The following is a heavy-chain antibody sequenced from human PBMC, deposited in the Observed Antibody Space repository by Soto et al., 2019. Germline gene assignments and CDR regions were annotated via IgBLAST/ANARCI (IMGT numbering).Heavy chain of an antibody. D-gene: IGHD4-17*01. CDR3: AKGGGVTMYPPRFDP. J-gene: IGHJ5*02. CDR2: ISGSGGST. V-gene: IGHV3-23*01. Sequence: EVQLLESGGGLVQPGGSLRLSCAASGFTFSSYAMSWVRQAPGKGLEWVSAISGSGGSTYYADSVKGRFTISRDNSKNTLYLQMNSLRAEHTAVYYCAKGGGVTMYPPRFDPWGQGTLVTVSS. CDR1: GFTFSSYA.